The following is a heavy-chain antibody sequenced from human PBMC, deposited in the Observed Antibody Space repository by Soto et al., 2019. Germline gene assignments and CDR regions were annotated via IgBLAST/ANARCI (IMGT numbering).Heavy chain of an antibody. CDR2: IYYSGST. V-gene: IGHV4-31*03. J-gene: IGHJ4*02. Sequence: QVQLQESGPGLVKPSQTLSLTCTVSGGSISRGGYYWSWIRQHPGKGLEWIGYIYYSGSTYYNPSLKSRVTISVDTSKNQFSLKLSSVTAADTAVYYCARDPSSSSVGGALGYWGQGTLVTVSS. CDR1: GGSISRGGYY. CDR3: ARDPSSSSVGGALGY. D-gene: IGHD6-6*01.